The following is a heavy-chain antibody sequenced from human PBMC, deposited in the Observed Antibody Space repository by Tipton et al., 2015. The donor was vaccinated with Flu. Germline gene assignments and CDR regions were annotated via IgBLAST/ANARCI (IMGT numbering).Heavy chain of an antibody. J-gene: IGHJ4*02. D-gene: IGHD6-19*01. Sequence: SLRLSCAASGFTFSSYWMSWIRQAPGKGLEWVSYISSSGSTIYYADSVKGRFTISRDNAKNSLYLQMNSLRAEDTAVYYCARDKAVAGSVDYWGQGTLVTVSS. CDR3: ARDKAVAGSVDY. CDR2: ISSSGSTI. V-gene: IGHV3-11*01. CDR1: GFTFSSYW.